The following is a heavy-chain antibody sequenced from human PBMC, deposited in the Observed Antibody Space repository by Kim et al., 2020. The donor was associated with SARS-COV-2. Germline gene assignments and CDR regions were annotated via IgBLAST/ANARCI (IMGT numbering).Heavy chain of an antibody. V-gene: IGHV4-34*01. CDR1: GGSFSGYY. D-gene: IGHD5-18*01. CDR2: INHSGST. Sequence: SETLSLTCAVYGGSFSGYYWSWIRQPPGKGLEWIGEINHSGSTNYNPPLKSRVTISVDTSKNQFSLKLSSVTAADTAVYYCARDAQRGYVSLLLNKKYYYYGMDVWGQGTTVTVSS. J-gene: IGHJ6*02. CDR3: ARDAQRGYVSLLLNKKYYYYGMDV.